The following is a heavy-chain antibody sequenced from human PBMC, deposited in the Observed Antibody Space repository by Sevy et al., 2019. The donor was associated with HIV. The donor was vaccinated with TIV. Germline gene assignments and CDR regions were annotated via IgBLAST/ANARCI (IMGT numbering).Heavy chain of an antibody. CDR2: ISAHNGDT. J-gene: IGHJ4*02. CDR1: GYTFTSYR. D-gene: IGHD2-15*01. CDR3: ARAYCSGGSCYSLAY. Sequence: ASVKASCKTSGYTFTSYRITWVRQAPGQGLEWMGWISAHNGDTNYAQKLQGRVTMISETSTSTAYMVLRSLRSDDTAIYYCARAYCSGGSCYSLAYWGQGTLVTVSS. V-gene: IGHV1-18*01.